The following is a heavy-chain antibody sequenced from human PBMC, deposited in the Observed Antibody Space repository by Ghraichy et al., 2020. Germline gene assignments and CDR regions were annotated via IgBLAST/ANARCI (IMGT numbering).Heavy chain of an antibody. D-gene: IGHD3-22*01. J-gene: IGHJ6*02. Sequence: GGSLRLSCAASGFTFSNYDMSWVRQAPGKGLEWVSAISVSGASTYFADSVKGRFTISRDNSKNTLYLQMNSLRAEDTAVYYCAKDRYDSPRYGMDVWGQGTTVTVSS. CDR3: AKDRYDSPRYGMDV. V-gene: IGHV3-23*01. CDR1: GFTFSNYD. CDR2: ISVSGAST.